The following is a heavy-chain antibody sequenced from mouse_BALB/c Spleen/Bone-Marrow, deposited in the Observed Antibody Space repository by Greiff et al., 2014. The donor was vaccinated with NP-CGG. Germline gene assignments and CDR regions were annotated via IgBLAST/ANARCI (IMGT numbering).Heavy chain of an antibody. J-gene: IGHJ1*01. CDR1: GYSFSGYN. V-gene: IGHV1-39*01. CDR3: ARKAYYTNWWYFDV. Sequence: VQLKQSGPELEKPGASVKISCKASGYSFSGYNLNWVKQSNGQSLEWIGNIDPYYGDTTHNQKFKGKATLTVDRSSSTAYMQLKSLTSEDSAVYYCARKAYYTNWWYFDVWGAGTTVTVSS. D-gene: IGHD2-5*01. CDR2: IDPYYGDT.